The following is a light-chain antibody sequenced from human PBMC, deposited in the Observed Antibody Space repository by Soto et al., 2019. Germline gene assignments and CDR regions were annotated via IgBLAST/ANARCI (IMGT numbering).Light chain of an antibody. Sequence: QSALTQPPSASGSPGQSVTISCTGTSSDVGAYNYVSWYQQHAGKAPKLVIYEVTKRPSGVPDRFSGPKSANTASLTVSGLQAGDEADYYCSSFAPGNTWVFGGGTQLTVL. CDR2: EVT. CDR1: SSDVGAYNY. CDR3: SSFAPGNTWV. V-gene: IGLV2-8*01. J-gene: IGLJ3*02.